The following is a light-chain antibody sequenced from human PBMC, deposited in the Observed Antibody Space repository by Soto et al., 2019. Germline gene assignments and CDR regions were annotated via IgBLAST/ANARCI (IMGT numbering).Light chain of an antibody. CDR2: GNS. CDR3: HSYDSGLSGSV. Sequence: QSVLTQPPSVSGAPGQRVTMSCTGSSSNIGADYGVHWYQQIPGTAPKLLIYGNSNRPSGVPDRFSGSKSGTSASLAITGLQAEDEAVYYCHSYDSGLSGSVFGGGTQLTVL. V-gene: IGLV1-40*01. J-gene: IGLJ2*01. CDR1: SSNIGADYG.